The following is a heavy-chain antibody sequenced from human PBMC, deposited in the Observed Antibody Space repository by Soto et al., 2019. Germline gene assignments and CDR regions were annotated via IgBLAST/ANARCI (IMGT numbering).Heavy chain of an antibody. CDR3: ARQADIVVVPAARNFDY. Sequence: APVKVSCKASGYTFTSYGISWVRQAPGQGLEWMGWISAYNGNTNYAQKLQGRVTMTTDTSTSTAYMKLRSLRSDDTAVYYCARQADIVVVPAARNFDYWGQGTLVTAPQ. CDR2: ISAYNGNT. J-gene: IGHJ4*02. CDR1: GYTFTSYG. V-gene: IGHV1-18*01. D-gene: IGHD2-2*01.